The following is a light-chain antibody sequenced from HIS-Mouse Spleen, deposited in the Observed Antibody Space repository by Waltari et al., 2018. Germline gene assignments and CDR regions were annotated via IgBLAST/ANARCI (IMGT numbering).Light chain of an antibody. CDR1: SLRSYY. V-gene: IGLV3-19*01. J-gene: IGLJ3*02. CDR2: GKN. Sequence: SSELTQDPAVSVALGQTVRTTCQGDSLRSYYASWYQPKPGQAPVLVIYGKNNRPSGIPDRFSGSSSGNTASLTITGAQAEDEADYYCNSRDSSGNHWVFGGGTKLTVL. CDR3: NSRDSSGNHWV.